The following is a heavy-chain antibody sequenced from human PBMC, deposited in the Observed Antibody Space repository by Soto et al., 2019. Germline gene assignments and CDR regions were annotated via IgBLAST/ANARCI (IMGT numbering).Heavy chain of an antibody. Sequence: ASVKVSCKASGYTFTRYGISWVRQAPGQGLEWMGWISAYNGNTNYAQKLQGRVTITTDTSTSTAYMELRSLRSDDTAVYYCARDLGMRNWFDPWGQGTLVTVSS. J-gene: IGHJ5*02. CDR1: GYTFTRYG. V-gene: IGHV1-18*01. D-gene: IGHD1-20*01. CDR2: ISAYNGNT. CDR3: ARDLGMRNWFDP.